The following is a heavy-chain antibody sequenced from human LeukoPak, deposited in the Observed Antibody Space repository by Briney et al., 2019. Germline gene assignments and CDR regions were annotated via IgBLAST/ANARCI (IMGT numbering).Heavy chain of an antibody. D-gene: IGHD6-13*01. CDR2: ISSSATFT. Sequence: GGSLRLSCAASGFTFSSFAMSWVRQAPGKGLEWVSVISSSATFTYYADSVKGRFTISRDNSKNTLFLQMDSLRAEDTAVYYCAKDPAAAGTAEYFHHWGQGTLVTVSS. CDR1: GFTFSSFA. V-gene: IGHV3-23*01. J-gene: IGHJ1*01. CDR3: AKDPAAAGTAEYFHH.